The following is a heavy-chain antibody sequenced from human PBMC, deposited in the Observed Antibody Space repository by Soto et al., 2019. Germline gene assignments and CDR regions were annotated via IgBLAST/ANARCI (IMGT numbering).Heavy chain of an antibody. CDR3: GRGPPLRYFDWLSIRPPPYWYMDV. CDR1: GWSFSDYY. CDR2: VNHTRST. J-gene: IGHJ6*03. Sequence: AETLSLTCAVYGWSFSDYYWSWIRQSPGKGLEWIGEVNHTRSTNYNPSLKSRVTISVDTSKNEYSLKLSSVTAADTDMYHRGRGPPLRYFDWLSIRPPPYWYMDVWGKGTTVTFS. V-gene: IGHV4-34*01. D-gene: IGHD3-9*01.